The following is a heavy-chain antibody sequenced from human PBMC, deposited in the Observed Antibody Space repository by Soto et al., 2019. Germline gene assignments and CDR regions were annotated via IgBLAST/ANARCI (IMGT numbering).Heavy chain of an antibody. CDR1: GFTFSGFD. V-gene: IGHV3-13*01. CDR3: ARGQEVGAHFFDS. Sequence: PXGSRRLSCEAAGFTFSGFDMHWVRQPTGKGLEWVSTIGTAGDTYYAVSVKGRFTISRDNAKNSLSLQMNSLRAGDTAVYFCARGQEVGAHFFDSWGQGTQVTVSS. CDR2: IGTAGDT. J-gene: IGHJ4*02. D-gene: IGHD2-15*01.